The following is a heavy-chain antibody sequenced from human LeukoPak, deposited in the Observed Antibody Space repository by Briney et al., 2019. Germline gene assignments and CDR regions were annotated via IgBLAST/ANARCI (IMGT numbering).Heavy chain of an antibody. CDR3: ARGVWRDYYAFDI. V-gene: IGHV3-43*02. Sequence: GGSLRLSCAASGFTFDDYAMHWVRQAPGKGLEWVSLISGDGGSTYYADSVKGRFTISRDNSKNSLYLQMNSLRAEDTAVYYCARGVWRDYYAFDIWGQGTMVTVSS. J-gene: IGHJ3*02. CDR1: GFTFDDYA. D-gene: IGHD3-3*01. CDR2: ISGDGGST.